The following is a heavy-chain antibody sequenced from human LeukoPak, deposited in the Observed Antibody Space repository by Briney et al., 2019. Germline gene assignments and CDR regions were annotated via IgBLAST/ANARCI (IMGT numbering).Heavy chain of an antibody. CDR1: GFTFSSYG. D-gene: IGHD3-10*01. V-gene: IGHV3-30*02. CDR2: IRYDGSNK. Sequence: PGGSLRLSCAASGFTFSSYGVHWVRQAPGKGLEWVAFIRYDGSNKYYADSVKGRFTISRDNSKNTPYLQMNSLRAEDTAVYYCAKEHSAFDAFDIWGQGTMVTVSS. CDR3: AKEHSAFDAFDI. J-gene: IGHJ3*02.